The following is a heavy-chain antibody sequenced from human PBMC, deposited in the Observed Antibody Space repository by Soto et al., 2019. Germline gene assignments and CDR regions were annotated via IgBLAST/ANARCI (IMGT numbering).Heavy chain of an antibody. D-gene: IGHD6-13*01. J-gene: IGHJ4*02. CDR3: ARGSAAGTKSPSDY. CDR1: GGSISGYY. V-gene: IGHV4-59*01. Sequence: SETLSLTCTVSGGSISGYYWSWIRQSPGKGLEWIGYIHYSGSTNYNPSLKSRVTISVDTSKNQLSLKLSSVTAADTAVYYCARGSAAGTKSPSDYWGQGTLVTVS. CDR2: IHYSGST.